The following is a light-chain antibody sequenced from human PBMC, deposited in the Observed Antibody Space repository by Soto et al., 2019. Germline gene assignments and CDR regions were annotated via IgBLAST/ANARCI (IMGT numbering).Light chain of an antibody. V-gene: IGKV3-15*01. CDR1: RNINRK. CDR2: GAS. Sequence: EIVMPQSPATLSVSPGERATLSCRASRNINRKLAWYQQKPGQAPRLLISGASTRATGIPASFSGSGSGTEFTLTISSLPSEDFAVYYCQQYYDYPPLSFGGGTKVEIK. CDR3: QQYYDYPPLS. J-gene: IGKJ4*01.